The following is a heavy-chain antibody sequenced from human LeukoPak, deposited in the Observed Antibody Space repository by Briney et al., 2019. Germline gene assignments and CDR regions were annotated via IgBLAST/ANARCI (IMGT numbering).Heavy chain of an antibody. CDR2: INPHNAGT. CDR1: GYTFTGYY. J-gene: IGHJ4*02. Sequence: ASVKVSCKASGYTFTGYYMYWVRQARGQGLEWMGRINPHNAGTNFAQKFQGRVTMTRDTSISTAYMELSSLRSDDTAVYYCARASGYDSSGYWKDYWGQGTLVTVSS. D-gene: IGHD3-22*01. V-gene: IGHV1-2*02. CDR3: ARASGYDSSGYWKDY.